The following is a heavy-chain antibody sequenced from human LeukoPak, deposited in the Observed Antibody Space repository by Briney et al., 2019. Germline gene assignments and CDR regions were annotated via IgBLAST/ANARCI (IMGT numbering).Heavy chain of an antibody. CDR1: GYTFTSYG. Sequence: ASVKVSSKASGYTFTSYGISWVRQAPGQGLEWMGWISAYNGNTNYAQRIEGRVTMTTDTSTSTANMELRSLRSDDTAVYYCARGVTTGAYDIWGQGTMVTVSS. J-gene: IGHJ3*02. CDR3: ARGVTTGAYDI. V-gene: IGHV1-18*01. D-gene: IGHD4-17*01. CDR2: ISAYNGNT.